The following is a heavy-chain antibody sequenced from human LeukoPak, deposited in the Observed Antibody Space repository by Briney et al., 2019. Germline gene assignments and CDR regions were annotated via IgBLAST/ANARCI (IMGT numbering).Heavy chain of an antibody. CDR3: ALRNYYDSSGYYLFDY. CDR1: GYTLTELS. D-gene: IGHD3-22*01. CDR2: FDPEDGEK. Sequence: ASVKVSCKVSGYTLTELSMHWVRQAPGKGLEWRGGFDPEDGEKIYAQKFQGRVNMTEDTSTDTAYIELSSLRSEDTAVYYCALRNYYDSSGYYLFDYWGQGTLGTVSS. J-gene: IGHJ4*02. V-gene: IGHV1-24*01.